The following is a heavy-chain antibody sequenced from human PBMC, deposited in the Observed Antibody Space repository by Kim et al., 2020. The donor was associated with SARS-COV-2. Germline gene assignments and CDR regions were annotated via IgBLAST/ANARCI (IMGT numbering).Heavy chain of an antibody. J-gene: IGHJ4*02. D-gene: IGHD2-2*01. Sequence: TFYADSGKGRFTISRDNSKNTLYLQMNRLRAEDTALYYCAKGTSSRKFDYWGQGILVTVSS. V-gene: IGHV3-23*01. CDR2: T. CDR3: AKGTSSRKFDY.